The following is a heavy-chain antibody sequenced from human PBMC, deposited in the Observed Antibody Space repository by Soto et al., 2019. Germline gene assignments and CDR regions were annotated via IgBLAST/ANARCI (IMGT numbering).Heavy chain of an antibody. CDR1: GGSMGPYY. CDR3: ARDRLAGGYFDY. Sequence: QVQLQESGPGLVKPSQTLSLTCTVSGGSMGPYYWSWIRQRPGKDLEWIGYIYNSGSTLYNPSLGGRVIMSADTSKKQFSLWLTSVTAADTAVYYCARDRLAGGYFDYWGQGALVTVSS. J-gene: IGHJ4*02. CDR2: IYNSGST. D-gene: IGHD3-22*01. V-gene: IGHV4-31*03.